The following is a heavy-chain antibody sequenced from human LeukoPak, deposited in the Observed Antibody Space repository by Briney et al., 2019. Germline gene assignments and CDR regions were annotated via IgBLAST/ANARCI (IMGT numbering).Heavy chain of an antibody. Sequence: ASVKVSCKASGYTFTGYYMHWVRQAPGQGLGWMGWINPKNGDTNYAQKFQGRVTMTRDTSISTAYMELSSLRSDDTAVYYCARGRALSGQDLILFDYWGQGTLVTVSS. CDR1: GYTFTGYY. J-gene: IGHJ4*02. CDR2: INPKNGDT. D-gene: IGHD3-3*01. V-gene: IGHV1-2*02. CDR3: ARGRALSGQDLILFDY.